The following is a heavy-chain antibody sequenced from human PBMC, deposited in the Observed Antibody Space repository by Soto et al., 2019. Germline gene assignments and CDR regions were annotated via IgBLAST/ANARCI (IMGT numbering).Heavy chain of an antibody. CDR2: ISSDGSNR. CDR3: ARGGILTGYYPNDY. J-gene: IGHJ4*02. V-gene: IGHV3-33*08. Sequence: GGSLRLSCAASGFTFNTYAMHWVRQAPGKGLEWVAVISSDGSNRFYADSLRGRFTISRDNSKNTLYLQMNSLRAVDTAVYYCARGGILTGYYPNDYWGQGTLVTVSS. CDR1: GFTFNTYA. D-gene: IGHD3-9*01.